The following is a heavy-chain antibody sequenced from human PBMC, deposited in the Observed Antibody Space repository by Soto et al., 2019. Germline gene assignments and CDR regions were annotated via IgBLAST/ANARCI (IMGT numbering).Heavy chain of an antibody. CDR1: GFTFSSYG. Sequence: GGSLRLSCAASGFTFSSYGMHWVRQAPGKGLEWVAVIWYDGSNKYYADSVKGRFTISRDNSKNTLYLQMNSLRAEDTAVYYCARDHAAAAIKHYYYYGMDVWGQGTTVTVS. J-gene: IGHJ6*02. CDR3: ARDHAAAAIKHYYYYGMDV. V-gene: IGHV3-33*01. CDR2: IWYDGSNK. D-gene: IGHD6-13*01.